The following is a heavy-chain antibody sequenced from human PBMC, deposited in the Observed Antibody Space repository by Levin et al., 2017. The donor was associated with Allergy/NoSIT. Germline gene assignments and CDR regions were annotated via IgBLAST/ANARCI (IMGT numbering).Heavy chain of an antibody. J-gene: IGHJ4*02. Sequence: GESLKISCAASGFTFDDYTMHWVRQAPGKGLEWVSLISWDGGSTYYADSVKGRFTISRDNSKNSLYLQMNSLRTEDTALYYCAKASEMATIWGYFDYWGQGTLVTVSS. V-gene: IGHV3-43*01. CDR2: ISWDGGST. D-gene: IGHD5-24*01. CDR3: AKASEMATIWGYFDY. CDR1: GFTFDDYT.